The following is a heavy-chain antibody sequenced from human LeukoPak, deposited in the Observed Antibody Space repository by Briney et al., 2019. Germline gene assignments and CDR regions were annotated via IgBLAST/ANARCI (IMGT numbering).Heavy chain of an antibody. V-gene: IGHV3-74*01. CDR2: INSDGSST. CDR3: AREGGYSYGPATFAFDI. D-gene: IGHD5-18*01. J-gene: IGHJ3*02. Sequence: GGSLRLSCAASGFTFSSYEMNWVRQAPGKGLVWVSRINSDGSSTSYADSVKGRFTISRDNAKNTLYLQMNSLRAEDTAVYYCAREGGYSYGPATFAFDIWGQGTMVTVSS. CDR1: GFTFSSYE.